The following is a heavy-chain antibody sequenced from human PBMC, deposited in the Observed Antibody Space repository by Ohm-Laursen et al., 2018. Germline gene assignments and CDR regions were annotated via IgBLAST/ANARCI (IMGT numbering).Heavy chain of an antibody. CDR1: GFSLSTSGVG. D-gene: IGHD1-26*01. CDR2: IYWNGDK. CDR3: THNLRSQYSESHYSDY. J-gene: IGHJ4*02. V-gene: IGHV2-5*01. Sequence: TQTLTLTCTFSGFSLSTSGVGVGWIRQPPGKALEWLALIYWNGDKRYSPPLKSRLTITKDTSKNQVVLTMTNMDPVDTATFYCTHNLRSQYSESHYSDYWGQGTLVTVSS.